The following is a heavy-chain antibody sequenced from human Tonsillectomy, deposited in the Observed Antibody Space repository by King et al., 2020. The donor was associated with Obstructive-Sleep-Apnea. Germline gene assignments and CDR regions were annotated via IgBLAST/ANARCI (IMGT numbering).Heavy chain of an antibody. CDR1: GFTFSSYW. CDR3: AREGGYCSGGSCYSDYGMDV. Sequence: VQLVESGGGLVQPGGSLRLSCAASGFTFSSYWMSWVRQAPGKGLEWVANIKQDGSEEYYVDSVKGRFTISRDNAKNSLYLQMNSLRAEDTAVYYCAREGGYCSGGSCYSDYGMDVWGQGTTVTVSS. V-gene: IGHV3-7*03. CDR2: IKQDGSEE. J-gene: IGHJ6*02. D-gene: IGHD2-15*01.